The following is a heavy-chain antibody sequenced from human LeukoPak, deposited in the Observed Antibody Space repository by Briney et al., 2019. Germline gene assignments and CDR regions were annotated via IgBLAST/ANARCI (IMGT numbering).Heavy chain of an antibody. Sequence: SQTLSLTCAISGDSVSSDSAAWSWIRQSPSRGLEWLGRTYYRSKWYNDYAISVKSRITINPDTSKNQFSLQLNSVTPDDTAVYYCVRYSGWFYFDYWGQGTLVTVSS. CDR2: TYYRSKWYN. CDR3: VRYSGWFYFDY. CDR1: GDSVSSDSAA. D-gene: IGHD6-19*01. J-gene: IGHJ4*02. V-gene: IGHV6-1*01.